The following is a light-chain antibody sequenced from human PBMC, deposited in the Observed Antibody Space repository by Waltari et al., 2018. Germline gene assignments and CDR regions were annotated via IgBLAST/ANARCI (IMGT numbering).Light chain of an antibody. CDR2: WAS. J-gene: IGKJ1*01. V-gene: IGKV4-1*01. CDR1: QSVLYSSNNKNY. Sequence: DIVMTQSPDSLAVSLGERATINCKSSQSVLYSSNNKNYLAWYQQKPGQPPKLLIYWASTRESGFPDRFSGSGSGTDFTLTISSLQAEDVAVYYCQQYYSTRTFGQGTKVEIK. CDR3: QQYYSTRT.